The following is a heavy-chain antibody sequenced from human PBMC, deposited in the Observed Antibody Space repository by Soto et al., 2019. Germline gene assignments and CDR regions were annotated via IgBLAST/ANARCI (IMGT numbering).Heavy chain of an antibody. J-gene: IGHJ4*02. V-gene: IGHV2-5*02. CDR2: FYWDDDK. CDR1: GFSLRTTGVG. Sequence: QNTMNESGPSLVKPTQTLTLTCTYSGFSLRTTGVGVGWIRQPPGKALEWLGIFYWDDDKRYSPSLKYRLTLTYDVSKSQLVLTWTNMEPVDTAKYYCAHTWALPFYYWGQGTLVIVSS. CDR3: AHTWALPFYY. D-gene: IGHD3-16*01.